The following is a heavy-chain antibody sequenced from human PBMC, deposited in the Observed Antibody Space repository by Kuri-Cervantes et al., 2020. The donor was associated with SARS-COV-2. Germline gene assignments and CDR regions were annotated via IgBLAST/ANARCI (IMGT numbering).Heavy chain of an antibody. CDR1: GYTFTGYY. CDR3: ARDAAADNLSDY. J-gene: IGHJ4*02. D-gene: IGHD6-13*01. Sequence: ASVKVSCKASGYTFTGYYMHWVRQAPGQGLEWMGWINPNSGGTNYAQKFQGWVTMTRDTSISTAYMELSRLRSDDTAVYCCARDAAADNLSDYWGQGTLVTVSS. CDR2: INPNSGGT. V-gene: IGHV1-2*04.